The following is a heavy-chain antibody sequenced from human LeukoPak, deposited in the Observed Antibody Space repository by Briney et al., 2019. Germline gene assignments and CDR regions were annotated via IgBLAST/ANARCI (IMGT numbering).Heavy chain of an antibody. Sequence: EASVKVSCKASGYTFNDYYMHWVRQAPGQGLEWMGIINPSGGSTRYAQKFQGRVTMTRDTSTSTVYMELSSLRSEDTAVYYCARNPVTTKYFDYWGQGTLVTVSS. CDR1: GYTFNDYY. CDR2: INPSGGST. V-gene: IGHV1-46*02. J-gene: IGHJ4*02. D-gene: IGHD4-17*01. CDR3: ARNPVTTKYFDY.